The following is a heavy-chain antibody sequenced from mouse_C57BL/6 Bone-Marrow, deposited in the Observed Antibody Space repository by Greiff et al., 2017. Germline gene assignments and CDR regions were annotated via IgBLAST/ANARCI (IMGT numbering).Heavy chain of an antibody. J-gene: IGHJ3*01. V-gene: IGHV5-9-1*02. Sequence: EVKLVESGAGLVKPGGSLKLSCAASGFTFSSYAMSWVRQTPEKRLEWVAYISSGGDYIYYADTVKGRFTISRDNAMNTLYLQMSSLKSEDTAMYYCTRDGFYSNYARFAYWGQGTLVTVSA. CDR1: GFTFSSYA. CDR3: TRDGFYSNYARFAY. CDR2: ISSGGDYI. D-gene: IGHD2-5*01.